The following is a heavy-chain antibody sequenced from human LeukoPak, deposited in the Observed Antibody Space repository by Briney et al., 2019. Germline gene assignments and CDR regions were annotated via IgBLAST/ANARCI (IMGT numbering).Heavy chain of an antibody. J-gene: IGHJ4*02. CDR1: GFTFSSYA. V-gene: IGHV3-23*01. CDR2: ISGSGGST. CDR3: AKVKGVTFDYGGDFDY. D-gene: IGHD4-23*01. Sequence: GGSLRLSCAASGFTFSSYAMSWVRQAPGKGLEWVSAISGSGGSTYYADSVKGQFTISRDNSKNTLYLQMNSLRAEDTAVYYCAKVKGVTFDYGGDFDYWGQGTLATVSS.